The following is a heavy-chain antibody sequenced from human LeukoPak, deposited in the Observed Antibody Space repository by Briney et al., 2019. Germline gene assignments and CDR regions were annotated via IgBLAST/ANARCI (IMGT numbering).Heavy chain of an antibody. V-gene: IGHV3-30*18. D-gene: IGHD3-3*01. CDR2: ISYDGSNK. CDR1: GFTFSSYG. Sequence: PGGPLRLSCAASGFTFSSYGMHWVRQAPGKGLEWVAVISYDGSNKYYADSVKGRFTISRDNSKNTLYLQMNSLRAEDTAVYYCAKDPDGYDFWSGPSSNYFDYWGQGTLVTVSS. CDR3: AKDPDGYDFWSGPSSNYFDY. J-gene: IGHJ4*02.